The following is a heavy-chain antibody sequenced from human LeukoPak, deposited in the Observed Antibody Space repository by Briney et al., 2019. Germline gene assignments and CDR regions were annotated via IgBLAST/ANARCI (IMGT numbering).Heavy chain of an antibody. J-gene: IGHJ1*01. D-gene: IGHD3-10*01. V-gene: IGHV3-21*04. CDR2: IDNSGNYI. CDR1: GFHFSSYA. Sequence: GGSLRLSCAASGFHFSSYAMNWVRQAPGKGLEWVSSIDNSGNYIYYGDSVKGRFTISRDNAKNSLYLQMNSLRAEDTAVYYCAKEGYGSGSYSPLGYFQHWGQGTLVTVSS. CDR3: AKEGYGSGSYSPLGYFQH.